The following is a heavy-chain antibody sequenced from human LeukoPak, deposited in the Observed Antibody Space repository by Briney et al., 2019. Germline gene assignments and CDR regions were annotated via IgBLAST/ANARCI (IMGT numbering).Heavy chain of an antibody. V-gene: IGHV3-30-3*01. CDR2: ISYNGYNE. J-gene: IGHJ4*02. Sequence: PGRSLRLSCAASGFTFSSYAMHRVRQAPGKGLEWVAVISYNGYNEYYADSVKGRFTIYRDNSNNTLYLQMNSLRAEDTAVYYCTRDRYYYDNSGYYIYWGQGTLVTVSS. D-gene: IGHD3-22*01. CDR3: TRDRYYYDNSGYYIY. CDR1: GFTFSSYA.